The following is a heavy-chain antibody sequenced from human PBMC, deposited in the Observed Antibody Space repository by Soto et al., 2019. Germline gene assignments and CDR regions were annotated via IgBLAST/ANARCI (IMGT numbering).Heavy chain of an antibody. CDR1: GGSISSSSYY. D-gene: IGHD3-10*01. CDR3: ARAPRIYGSGSYGVVYWFDY. Sequence: SETLSLTCTVSGGSISSSSYYWGWIRQPPGKGLEWIGSIYYSGSTYYNPSLKSRVTISVDTSKNQFSLKLSSVTAADTAVYYCARAPRIYGSGSYGVVYWFDYWGQGTLVTVSS. V-gene: IGHV4-39*01. CDR2: IYYSGST. J-gene: IGHJ4*02.